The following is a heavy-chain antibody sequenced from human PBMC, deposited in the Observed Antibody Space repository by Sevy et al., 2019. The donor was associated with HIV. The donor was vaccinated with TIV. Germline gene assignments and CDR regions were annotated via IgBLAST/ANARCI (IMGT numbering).Heavy chain of an antibody. CDR3: ATTKEYYDSSGYPFDY. J-gene: IGHJ4*02. CDR2: FDPEDGEK. D-gene: IGHD3-22*01. Sequence: ASVKVSCKVSGYTLTELSMHWLRQAPGKGLEWVGSFDPEDGEKVYEHNFQGRVSMTEDTSTDTAYMEVISLKYEDTAVYYCATTKEYYDSSGYPFDYWGQGTLVTVSS. V-gene: IGHV1-24*01. CDR1: GYTLTELS.